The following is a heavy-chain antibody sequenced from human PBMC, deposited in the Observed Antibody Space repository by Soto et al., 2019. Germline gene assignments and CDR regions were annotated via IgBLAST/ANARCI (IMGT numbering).Heavy chain of an antibody. CDR1: GGSISSGGYS. CDR2: IYHSGST. CDR3: ARGRYYDSSGYYPYFDY. Sequence: QLQLQESGSGLVKPSQTLSLTCAVSGGSISSGGYSWSWIRQPPGKGLEWIGYIYHSGSTYYNPSLKSRVTISVARSKNQFSLKLSSVTAADTAVYYCARGRYYDSSGYYPYFDYWGQGTLVTVSS. D-gene: IGHD3-22*01. V-gene: IGHV4-30-2*01. J-gene: IGHJ4*02.